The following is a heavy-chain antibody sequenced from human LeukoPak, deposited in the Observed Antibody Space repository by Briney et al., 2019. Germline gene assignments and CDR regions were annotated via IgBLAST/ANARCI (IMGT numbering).Heavy chain of an antibody. D-gene: IGHD3-22*01. CDR2: INPNSGGT. CDR1: GYTFTDYY. J-gene: IGHJ4*02. CDR3: ARGDMIIVVMIDS. Sequence: ASVKVSCKASGYTFTDYYIHWVRQAPGQGLEWMGRINPNSGGTNYAQEFQGRVTMNRDTSISTAYMELSRLRSDDSAVYYCARGDMIIVVMIDSWGQGALVTVSS. V-gene: IGHV1-2*06.